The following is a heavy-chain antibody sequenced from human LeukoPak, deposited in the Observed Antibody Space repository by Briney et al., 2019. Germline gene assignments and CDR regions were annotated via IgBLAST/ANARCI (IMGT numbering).Heavy chain of an antibody. J-gene: IGHJ4*02. CDR1: GFTFSSYA. V-gene: IGHV3-30-3*01. CDR2: ISYDGSNK. CDR3: ARDRPPFDY. Sequence: GGSLRLSCAASGFTFSSYAMHWVRQAPGKGLEWVAVISYDGSNKYYADSVKGRFTISRGNSKNTLYLQMNSLRAEDTAVYYCARDRPPFDYWGQGTLVTVSS.